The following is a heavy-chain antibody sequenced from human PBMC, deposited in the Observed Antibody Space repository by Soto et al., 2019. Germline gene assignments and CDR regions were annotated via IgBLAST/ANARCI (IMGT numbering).Heavy chain of an antibody. J-gene: IGHJ6*02. CDR3: ARGGRYTYGYGDYSYGMDV. CDR1: GFSFVDYA. D-gene: IGHD5-18*01. V-gene: IGHV3-23*01. CDR2: ISGTGSRT. Sequence: HPGGSLRLSCASSGFSFVDYAMSWVRQAPGKGLEWVSGISGTGSRTSYADSVRGRFTISRDNVNNTLSLQMDSLRAEDTAVYYCARGGRYTYGYGDYSYGMDVWGQGTTVTVSS.